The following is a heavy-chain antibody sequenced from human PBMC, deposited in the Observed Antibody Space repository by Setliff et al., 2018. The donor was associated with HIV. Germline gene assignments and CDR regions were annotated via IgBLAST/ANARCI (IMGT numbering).Heavy chain of an antibody. D-gene: IGHD3-3*01. V-gene: IGHV4-59*11. J-gene: IGHJ4*02. CDR3: MRGRSITIFGVAYFDF. Sequence: SETLSLTCSVSGGSISNHYWSWIRQPPGKGLEWIGYIYYTGSTNYNPSLRGRVTISVDTSKKQFSLKLSSVTAADTAVYFCMRGRSITIFGVAYFDFWGQGTQVTVSS. CDR1: GGSISNHY. CDR2: IYYTGST.